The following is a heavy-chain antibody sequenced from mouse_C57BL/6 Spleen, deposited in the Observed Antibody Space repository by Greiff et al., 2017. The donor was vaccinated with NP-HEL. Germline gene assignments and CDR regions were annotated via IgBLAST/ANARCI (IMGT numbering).Heavy chain of an antibody. Sequence: EVKVIESGPGMVKPSQSLSLTCTVTGYSITSGYDWHWIRHFPGNKLEWMGYISYSGSTNYNPSLKSRISITHDTSKNHFFLKLNSVTTEDTATYYCARWLLRYWYFDVWGTGTTVTVSS. CDR3: ARWLLRYWYFDV. CDR1: GYSITSGYD. J-gene: IGHJ1*03. D-gene: IGHD2-3*01. V-gene: IGHV3-1*01. CDR2: ISYSGST.